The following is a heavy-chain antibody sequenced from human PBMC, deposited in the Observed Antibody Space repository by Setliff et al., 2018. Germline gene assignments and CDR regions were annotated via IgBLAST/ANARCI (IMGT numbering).Heavy chain of an antibody. CDR3: ARFGGSCSSSSCYASDL. CDR2: IITNTGKT. Sequence: ASVKVSCKASGYTLTKYYMHWVRQAPGQGPEWMGMIITNTGKTSYAQKFQGRVTMTTDTSTGTGYMELRSLRSDDTAVYFCARFGGSCSSSSCYASDLWGQGTMVTVSS. J-gene: IGHJ3*01. CDR1: GYTLTKYY. V-gene: IGHV1-46*01. D-gene: IGHD2-2*01.